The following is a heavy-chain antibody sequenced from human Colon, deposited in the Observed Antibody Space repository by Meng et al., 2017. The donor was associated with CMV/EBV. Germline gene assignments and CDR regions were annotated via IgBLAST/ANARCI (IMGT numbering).Heavy chain of an antibody. CDR2: ISDAGGST. V-gene: IGHV3-23*01. D-gene: IGHD6-13*01. CDR3: AKDKSSSFYGRDYVDY. CDR1: GFTFSSYA. J-gene: IGHJ4*02. Sequence: GGSLRLSCAASGFTFSSYAMHWVRQAPGKGLEWVSAISDAGGSTYYADSVKGRFTISRDNSKNTLYLQMNSLRAEDTALYYCAKDKSSSFYGRDYVDYWGQGTLVTVSS.